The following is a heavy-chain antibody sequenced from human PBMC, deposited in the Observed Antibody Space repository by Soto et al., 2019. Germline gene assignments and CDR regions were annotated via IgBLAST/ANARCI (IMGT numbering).Heavy chain of an antibody. D-gene: IGHD3-22*01. CDR3: ARDPLTYHYDSSGWASGAFDI. Sequence: SVKVSCKASGGTFSSYAISWVRQAPGQGLEWMGGIIPIFGTANYAQKFQGRVTITADESTSTAYMELSSLRSEDTAVYYCARDPLTYHYDSSGWASGAFDIWGQGTMVTVSS. CDR2: IIPIFGTA. V-gene: IGHV1-69*13. CDR1: GGTFSSYA. J-gene: IGHJ3*02.